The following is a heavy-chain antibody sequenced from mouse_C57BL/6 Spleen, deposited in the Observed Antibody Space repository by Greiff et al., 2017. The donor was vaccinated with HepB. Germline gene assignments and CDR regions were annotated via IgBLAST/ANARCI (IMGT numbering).Heavy chain of an antibody. CDR2: IYPGDGDT. J-gene: IGHJ3*01. V-gene: IGHV1-82*01. Sequence: VQLQQSGPELVKPGASVKISCKASGYAFSSSWMNWVKQRPGKGLEWIGRIYPGDGDTNYNGKFKGKATLTADKSSSTAYMQLSSLTSEDSAVYFCARSSSYGEWCAYWGQGTLVTVSA. CDR1: GYAFSSSW. D-gene: IGHD1-1*01. CDR3: ARSSSYGEWCAY.